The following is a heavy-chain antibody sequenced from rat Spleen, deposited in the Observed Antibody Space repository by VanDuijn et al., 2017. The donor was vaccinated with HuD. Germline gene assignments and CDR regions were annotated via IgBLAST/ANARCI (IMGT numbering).Heavy chain of an antibody. Sequence: EVQLVESGGGLVQPGRSLKLSCVASGFTFNNYWMSWIRQAPGKGLEWVASIINVGDKIHYQDSVKVRFTISRDNAKSTLYLQMDSLRSEDTATYYCARQPDGWYFDFWGPGTMVTVSS. CDR3: ARQPDGWYFDF. D-gene: IGHD3-2*01. V-gene: IGHV5-31*01. CDR1: GFTFNNYW. J-gene: IGHJ1*01. CDR2: IINVGDKI.